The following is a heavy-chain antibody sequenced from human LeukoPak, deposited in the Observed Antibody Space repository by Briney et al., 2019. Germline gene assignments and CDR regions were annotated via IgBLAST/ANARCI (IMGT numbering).Heavy chain of an antibody. Sequence: PSETLSLTCTVSGGSINTYYWSWIRQPPGKGLEWIGNIYYRGSTNYNPSLKSRVTISVDTSKNQFSLKLSSVTAADTAVYYCARVRTPRYFDLWGRGTLVTVSS. CDR2: IYYRGST. J-gene: IGHJ2*01. CDR3: ARVRTPRYFDL. CDR1: GGSINTYY. V-gene: IGHV4-59*01.